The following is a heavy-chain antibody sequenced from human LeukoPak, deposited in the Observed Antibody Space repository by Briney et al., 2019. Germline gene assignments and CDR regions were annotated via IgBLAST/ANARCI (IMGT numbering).Heavy chain of an antibody. J-gene: IGHJ4*02. D-gene: IGHD3-3*01. CDR2: INPNSGGT. CDR1: GYTFTGYY. Sequence: ASVKVSCKASGYTFTGYYMHWVRQAPGQGLEWMGRINPNSGGTNYAQKFQGRVTMTRDTSTSTVYMELSSLRSEDTAVYYCARGSFWSGYYMVTDYWGQGTLVTVSS. V-gene: IGHV1-2*06. CDR3: ARGSFWSGYYMVTDY.